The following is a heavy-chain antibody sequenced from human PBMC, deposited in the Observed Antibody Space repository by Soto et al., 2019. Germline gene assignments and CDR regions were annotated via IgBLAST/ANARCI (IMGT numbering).Heavy chain of an antibody. CDR1: GFTFSSYA. J-gene: IGHJ5*02. D-gene: IGHD2-2*01. Sequence: EVQLLESGGGLVQPGGSLRLSCAASGFTFSSYAMSWVRQAPGKGLEWVSAISGSGGSTYYADSVKGRFTISRDNSKNTLYLQMNSLRAEDTAVYYCAKDRDIVVVPAANFDPWGQGTLVTVSS. V-gene: IGHV3-23*01. CDR3: AKDRDIVVVPAANFDP. CDR2: ISGSGGST.